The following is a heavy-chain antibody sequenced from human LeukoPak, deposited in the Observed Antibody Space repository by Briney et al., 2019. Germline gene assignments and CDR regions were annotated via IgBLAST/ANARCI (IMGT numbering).Heavy chain of an antibody. Sequence: TGGSLRLSCAASGFTFSFYAMSWVRQAPGKGLEWVSAISGSADSTYYADSVKGRFTISRDNSRNTLYLQMNSLRAEDTAVYYCAKSFYYESSGYPRGPDYWGQGTLVTVSS. D-gene: IGHD3-22*01. CDR3: AKSFYYESSGYPRGPDY. CDR2: ISGSADST. CDR1: GFTFSFYA. J-gene: IGHJ4*02. V-gene: IGHV3-23*01.